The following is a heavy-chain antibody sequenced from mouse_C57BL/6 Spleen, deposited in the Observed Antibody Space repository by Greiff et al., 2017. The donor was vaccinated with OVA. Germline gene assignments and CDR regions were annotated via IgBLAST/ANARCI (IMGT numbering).Heavy chain of an antibody. CDR2: INPSTGGT. V-gene: IGHV1-42*01. Sequence: VQLQQSGPELVKPGASVKISCKASGYSFTGYYMNWVKQSPEKSLEWIGEINPSTGGTTYNQKFKAKATLTVDKSSSTAYMQLKSLTSEDSAVDYCARSLYYSNPSMDYWGQGTSVTVSA. CDR3: ARSLYYSNPSMDY. J-gene: IGHJ4*01. CDR1: GYSFTGYY. D-gene: IGHD2-5*01.